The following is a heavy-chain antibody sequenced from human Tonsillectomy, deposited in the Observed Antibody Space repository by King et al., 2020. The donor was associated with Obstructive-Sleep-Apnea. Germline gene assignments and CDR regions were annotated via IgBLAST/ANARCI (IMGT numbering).Heavy chain of an antibody. CDR1: GFTFSNYA. CDR2: ISYDGSNK. CDR3: ARPIAVTGTAIDY. J-gene: IGHJ4*02. V-gene: IGHV3-30-3*01. D-gene: IGHD6-19*01. Sequence: VQLVESGGGVVQPGRSLRLSCAASGFTFSNYAIHWVRQAPGKGREWVAVISYDGSNKYYADSVKGRFTISRDNSKNTLYLQMNSLRAEDTAVYYCARPIAVTGTAIDYWGQGTLGTVSS.